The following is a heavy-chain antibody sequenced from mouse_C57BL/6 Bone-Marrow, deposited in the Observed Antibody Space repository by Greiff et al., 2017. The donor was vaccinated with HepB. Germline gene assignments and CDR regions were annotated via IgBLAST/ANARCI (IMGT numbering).Heavy chain of an antibody. Sequence: QVQLQQPGAELVKPGASVKLSCKASGYTFTSYWMHWVKQRPGRGLEWIGRIDPNSGGTKYNEKFKSKATLTVDTSSSPAYMQLSSLTSEDSAVCYCARGSTMICFDYWGQGTTLTVSS. D-gene: IGHD2-4*01. CDR1: GYTFTSYW. CDR2: IDPNSGGT. J-gene: IGHJ2*01. CDR3: ARGSTMICFDY. V-gene: IGHV1-62-3*01.